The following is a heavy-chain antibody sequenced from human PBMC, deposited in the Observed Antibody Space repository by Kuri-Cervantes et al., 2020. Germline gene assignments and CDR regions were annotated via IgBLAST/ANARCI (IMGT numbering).Heavy chain of an antibody. J-gene: IGHJ2*01. CDR1: GFPFSSYA. D-gene: IGHD4-17*01. V-gene: IGHV3-30-3*01. Sequence: LSLTCAASGFPFSSYAMHWVRQAPGKGLEWVAVISYDGSNKYYADSVKGRFTISRDNSKNTLYLQMNSLRAEDTAVYYCARATVTTPHWYFDLWGRGTLVTVSS. CDR2: ISYDGSNK. CDR3: ARATVTTPHWYFDL.